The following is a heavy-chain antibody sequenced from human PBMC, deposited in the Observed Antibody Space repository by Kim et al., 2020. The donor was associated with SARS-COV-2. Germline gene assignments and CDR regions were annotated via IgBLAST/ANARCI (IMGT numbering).Heavy chain of an antibody. CDR2: IGSNGDTT. V-gene: IGHV3-23*01. CDR1: GFIFSSYV. CDR3: SKLDYGCRD. J-gene: IGHJ4*02. D-gene: IGHD4-17*01. Sequence: GGSLRLSCAASGFIFSSYVMNWVRQAPGKGLEWVSSIGSNGDTTYYAGSVKGRFTISRDNSKNTLYLQMNRLRAEDTAVYYCSKLDYGCRDWGQGTLVT.